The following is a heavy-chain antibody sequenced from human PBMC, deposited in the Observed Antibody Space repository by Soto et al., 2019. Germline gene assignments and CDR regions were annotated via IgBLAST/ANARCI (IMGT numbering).Heavy chain of an antibody. Sequence: QITLKESGPTLVKPTQTLTLTCTFSGFSLSTSGVGVGWIRQPPGKALEWLALIYWDDDKRYSPSLKSRLTITKDTSKIQVVLTMTNMDPVDTATYYCAHLIGYCSSTSCYAQWFDPWGQGTLVTVSS. CDR3: AHLIGYCSSTSCYAQWFDP. J-gene: IGHJ5*02. CDR1: GFSLSTSGVG. CDR2: IYWDDDK. D-gene: IGHD2-2*01. V-gene: IGHV2-5*02.